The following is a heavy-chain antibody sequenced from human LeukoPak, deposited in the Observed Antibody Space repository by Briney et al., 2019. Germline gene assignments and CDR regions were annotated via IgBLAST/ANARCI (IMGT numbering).Heavy chain of an antibody. V-gene: IGHV1-18*01. D-gene: IGHD3-3*01. Sequence: GASVKVSCKASGYTFTSYGISWVRQAPGQGLEWMGWISAYNGNTNYAQKLQGRVTMTTDTSTSTAYVELRSLRSDDTAVYYCARGVRFLEWLSRNYYYYGMDVWGQGTTVTVSS. CDR3: ARGVRFLEWLSRNYYYYGMDV. J-gene: IGHJ6*02. CDR1: GYTFTSYG. CDR2: ISAYNGNT.